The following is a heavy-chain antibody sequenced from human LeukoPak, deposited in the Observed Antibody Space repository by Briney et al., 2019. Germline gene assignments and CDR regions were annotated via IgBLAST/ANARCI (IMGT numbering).Heavy chain of an antibody. CDR3: AKDYCRDGNCPFPFLDS. D-gene: IGHD2-15*01. CDR1: GFNLTNHG. V-gene: IGHV3-23*01. J-gene: IGHJ4*02. Sequence: GGSLRLSCAVSGFNLTNHGVSWVRQAPGKGLEWVSIITGTGGRYYGDSVKGRFILSRDNSKNTVYMQMSSLRAEDTATYYCAKDYCRDGNCPFPFLDSWGQGTLVTVSS. CDR2: ITGTGGR.